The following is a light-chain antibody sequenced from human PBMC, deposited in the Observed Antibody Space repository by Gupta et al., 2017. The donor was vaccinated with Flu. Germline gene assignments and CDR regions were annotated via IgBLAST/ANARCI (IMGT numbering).Light chain of an antibody. V-gene: IGLV2-8*01. CDR3: SSYACNKGVI. Sequence: SVTISSTGTSTAVGGYNYVSCYQHYPPKPPNLMIFEVNKRPSGVPDRFSGSKSGNTASLTVSGLRAEDEADYYCSSYACNKGVIFGGGTKLTVL. J-gene: IGLJ2*01. CDR2: EVN. CDR1: STAVGGYNY.